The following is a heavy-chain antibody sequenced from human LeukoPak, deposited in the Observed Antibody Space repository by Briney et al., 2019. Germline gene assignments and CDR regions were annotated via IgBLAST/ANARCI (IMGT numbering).Heavy chain of an antibody. Sequence: PGGSLRLSCAASGFDFSSFTMTWVRHSPRKGLQWVSGISGSGSSTYYADPVKGRFTISRDNSKNTLYLQMDSLRAEDTALYYCARTQTGALFDSWGQGTLVTVSS. CDR1: GFDFSSFT. J-gene: IGHJ4*02. CDR2: ISGSGSST. CDR3: ARTQTGALFDS. D-gene: IGHD1-14*01. V-gene: IGHV3-23*01.